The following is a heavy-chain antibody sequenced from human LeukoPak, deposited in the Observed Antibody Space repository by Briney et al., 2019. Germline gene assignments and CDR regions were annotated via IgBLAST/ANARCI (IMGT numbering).Heavy chain of an antibody. V-gene: IGHV1-8*01. CDR1: GYTFTSYD. J-gene: IGHJ6*03. Sequence: ASVKVSCKASGYTFTSYDINWVRQATGQGLGWMGWMNPNSGNTGYAQKFQGKVTMTRNTSISTAYMELSSLRSEDTAVYYCARGLKPAPYYYYMDVWGKGTTVTVSS. CDR3: ARGLKPAPYYYYMDV. CDR2: MNPNSGNT.